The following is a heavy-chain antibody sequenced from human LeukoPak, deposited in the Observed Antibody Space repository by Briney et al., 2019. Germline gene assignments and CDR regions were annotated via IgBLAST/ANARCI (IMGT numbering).Heavy chain of an antibody. CDR2: ISSSGSTI. D-gene: IGHD2-2*01. Sequence: GGSLRLSCAASGFTFSSYEMNWVRQAPGKGLEWVSYISSSGSTIFYADSVKGRFTISRDNAKNSLYLQMNSLRAGGTAVYYCAREYQHAGFDYWGQGTLVTVSS. CDR3: AREYQHAGFDY. V-gene: IGHV3-48*03. J-gene: IGHJ4*02. CDR1: GFTFSSYE.